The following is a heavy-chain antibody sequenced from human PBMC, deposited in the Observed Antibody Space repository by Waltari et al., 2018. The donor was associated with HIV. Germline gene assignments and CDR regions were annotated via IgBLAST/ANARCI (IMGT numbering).Heavy chain of an antibody. J-gene: IGHJ6*02. CDR1: GFTFSSYS. CDR2: ISSSSSYI. CDR3: ARVWDIVVVVAATDYYGMDV. D-gene: IGHD2-15*01. V-gene: IGHV3-21*01. Sequence: EVQLVESGGGLVEPGGSLRLSCAASGFTFSSYSMNWVRQAPGTGLEWVSSISSSSSYIYYADSVKGRFTISRDNAKNSLYLQMNSLRAEDTAVYYCARVWDIVVVVAATDYYGMDVWGQGTTVTVSS.